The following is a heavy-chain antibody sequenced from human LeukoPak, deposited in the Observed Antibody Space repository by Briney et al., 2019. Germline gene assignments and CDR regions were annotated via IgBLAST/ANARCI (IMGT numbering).Heavy chain of an antibody. Sequence: GSLRLSCAASGFTFRSYWMSWVRRPPGKGLEWIGEINHSGSTNYNPSLKSRVTISVDTSKNQFSLKLSSVTAADTAVYYCARHSSSWYRGGIDYWGQGTLVTVSS. V-gene: IGHV4-34*01. D-gene: IGHD6-13*01. CDR3: ARHSSSWYRGGIDY. CDR1: GFTFRSYW. CDR2: INHSGST. J-gene: IGHJ4*02.